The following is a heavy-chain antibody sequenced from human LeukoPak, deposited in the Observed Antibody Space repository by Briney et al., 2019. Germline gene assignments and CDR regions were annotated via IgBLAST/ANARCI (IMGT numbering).Heavy chain of an antibody. CDR3: ARAPPMVGANFFDC. CDR2: TYYRSKWYS. D-gene: IGHD1-26*01. Sequence: SQTLSLTCAISGDSVSSDSAAWNWIRQSPSRGLEWPGRTYYRSKWYSDYAVSVKSRMTINSDTSKNQFSLQLNSVTPEDTAVYYCARAPPMVGANFFDCWGQGTLVTVSS. J-gene: IGHJ4*02. CDR1: GDSVSSDSAA. V-gene: IGHV6-1*01.